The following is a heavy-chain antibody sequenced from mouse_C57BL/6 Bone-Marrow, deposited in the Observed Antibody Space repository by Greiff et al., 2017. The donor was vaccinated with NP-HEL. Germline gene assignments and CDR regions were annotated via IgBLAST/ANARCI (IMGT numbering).Heavy chain of an antibody. J-gene: IGHJ2*01. D-gene: IGHD1-1*01. Sequence: VQLQQSGAELVKPGASVKMSCKASGYTFTSYWITWVKQRPGQGLEWIGDIYPGSGSTNYNEKFKSKATLTVDTSSSTAYMQLSSLTSEDSAVYYCARGIYYYGSPYFGYWGQGTTLTVSS. CDR1: GYTFTSYW. CDR2: IYPGSGST. V-gene: IGHV1-55*01. CDR3: ARGIYYYGSPYFGY.